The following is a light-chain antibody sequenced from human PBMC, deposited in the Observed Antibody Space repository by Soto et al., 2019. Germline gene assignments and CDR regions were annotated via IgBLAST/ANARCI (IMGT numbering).Light chain of an antibody. CDR3: QQYNNWLIT. CDR2: GAS. Sequence: EIVMTQSPATLSVSPGERATLSCRASQSVSSNLAWYQQKPGQAPRLLFYGASTRATGIPARFSGSVSGTEFTLTISSLQSEDFAVYYCQQYNNWLITFGQGTRLEIK. V-gene: IGKV3-15*01. CDR1: QSVSSN. J-gene: IGKJ5*01.